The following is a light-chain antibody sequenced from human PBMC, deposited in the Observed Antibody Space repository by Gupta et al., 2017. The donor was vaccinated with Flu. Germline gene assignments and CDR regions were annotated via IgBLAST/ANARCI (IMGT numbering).Light chain of an antibody. CDR2: AST. Sequence: PSSLSASVGDRVTISGRASQSSGRSLKCYQNTAGKAKKLLIYASTTLKGEVPSRCSGSGSGTYSPLTINSLQPEDVATYCCQQSNSSPPFGQGTKLDIK. J-gene: IGKJ2*01. CDR1: QSSGRS. CDR3: QQSNSSPP. V-gene: IGKV1-39*01.